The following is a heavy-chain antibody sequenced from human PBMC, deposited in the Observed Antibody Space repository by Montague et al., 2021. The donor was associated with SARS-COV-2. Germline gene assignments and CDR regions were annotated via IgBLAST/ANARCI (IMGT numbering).Heavy chain of an antibody. J-gene: IGHJ6*02. V-gene: IGHV6-1*01. CDR3: ARWDYHDLYYYYHGMDV. CDR1: GDSVSSKSAA. Sequence: CAISGDSVSSKSAAWNWIRQSPSRGLEWLGRTYYRSQWYEDYAVFVKGRITIKPDTSKNQFSLHLESVSPDDAALYYCARWDYHDLYYYYHGMDVWGRGTTVSVSS. D-gene: IGHD1-7*01. CDR2: TYYRSQWYE.